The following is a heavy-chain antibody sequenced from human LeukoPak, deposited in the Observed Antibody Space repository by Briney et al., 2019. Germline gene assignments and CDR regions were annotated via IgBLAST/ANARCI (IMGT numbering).Heavy chain of an antibody. CDR1: GYSFTSYW. V-gene: IGHV5-51*01. J-gene: IGHJ6*02. D-gene: IGHD1-20*01. Sequence: GESLKISCKGSGYSFTSYWIGWVRQMPGKGLEWMGIIYPGDSDTRYSPSFQGQATISADKSISTAYLQWSSLKASDTAMYYCARHVWVTGTPKSYYYYGMDVWGQGTTVTVSS. CDR3: ARHVWVTGTPKSYYYYGMDV. CDR2: IYPGDSDT.